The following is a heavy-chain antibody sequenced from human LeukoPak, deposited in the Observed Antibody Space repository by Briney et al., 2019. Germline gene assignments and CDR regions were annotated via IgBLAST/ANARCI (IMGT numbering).Heavy chain of an antibody. V-gene: IGHV4-59*01. CDR1: GGSFSGYY. J-gene: IGHJ4*02. CDR2: ISYIGNT. Sequence: PSETLSLTCAVYGGSFSGYYWSWIRQPPGKGLEWIGYISYIGNTNYNPSLKSRVTISVDTSKNQFSLKLISVTAADTAVYYCARDGSIAVAGTTPYYFDYWGQGTLVAVSS. D-gene: IGHD6-19*01. CDR3: ARDGSIAVAGTTPYYFDY.